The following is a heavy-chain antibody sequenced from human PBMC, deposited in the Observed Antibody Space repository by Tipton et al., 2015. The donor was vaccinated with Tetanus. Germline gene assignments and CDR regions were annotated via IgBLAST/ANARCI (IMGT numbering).Heavy chain of an antibody. CDR3: ARRVYDSEETRIDY. CDR1: GYTFTSYD. D-gene: IGHD3-22*01. Sequence: QLVQSGAEVKKPGASVKVSSKASGYTFTSYDINWVRQATGQGLEWMGWMNPNSGNTGYAQKFQGRVAMTRNTSISTAYMELSSLRSEDTAVYYCARRVYDSEETRIDYWGQGTLVTVSS. CDR2: MNPNSGNT. V-gene: IGHV1-8*01. J-gene: IGHJ4*02.